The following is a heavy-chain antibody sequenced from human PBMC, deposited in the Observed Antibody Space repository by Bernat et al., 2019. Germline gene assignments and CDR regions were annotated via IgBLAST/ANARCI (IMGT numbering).Heavy chain of an antibody. V-gene: IGHV3-11*05. Sequence: QVQLVESGGGLVKPGGSLRLSCAASGFTFSDYYMSWIRQAPGKGLEWVSYISSSSSYTNYADSVKGRFTISRDNAKNSLYLQMNSLRAEDTAVYYCARAFLWQWLAPASFDIWGQGTMVTVSS. CDR3: ARAFLWQWLAPASFDI. CDR2: ISSSSSYT. J-gene: IGHJ3*02. D-gene: IGHD6-19*01. CDR1: GFTFSDYY.